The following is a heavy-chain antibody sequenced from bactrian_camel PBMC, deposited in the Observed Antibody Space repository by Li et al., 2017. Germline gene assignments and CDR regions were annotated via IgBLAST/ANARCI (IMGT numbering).Heavy chain of an antibody. D-gene: IGHD2*01. Sequence: VQLVESGGDLVQPGGSLRLSCAASGFTFSNYYMSWVRQAPGNEREAVAAICTGVGRAYYHDSENDSGKGRFTISRDNAENTVHLQMNSLKPEDTAAYYCVRSSGYWSFDYWGQGTQVTVS. CDR1: GFTFSNYY. J-gene: IGHJ6*01. V-gene: IGHV3S40*01. CDR2: ICTGVGRA. CDR3: VRSSGYWSFDY.